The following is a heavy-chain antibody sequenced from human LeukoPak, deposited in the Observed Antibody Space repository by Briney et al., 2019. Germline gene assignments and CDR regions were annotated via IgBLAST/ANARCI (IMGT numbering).Heavy chain of an antibody. J-gene: IGHJ4*02. CDR2: INHSGST. D-gene: IGHD5-24*01. CDR1: GGSFSGYY. CDR3: ARGHKRSDY. V-gene: IGHV4-34*01. Sequence: SETLSLTCAVYGGSFSGYYWSWIRQPPGKGLEWIGEINHSGSTNYNPSLKSRVTISVDTSKNQFSLKLSSVTAADTAVYYCARGHKRSDYWGQGTLVTVSS.